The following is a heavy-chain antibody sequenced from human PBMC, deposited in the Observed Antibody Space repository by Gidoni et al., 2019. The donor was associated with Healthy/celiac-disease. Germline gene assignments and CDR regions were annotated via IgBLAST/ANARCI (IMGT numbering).Heavy chain of an antibody. V-gene: IGHV3-21*01. D-gene: IGHD6-19*01. J-gene: IGHJ5*02. CDR2: ISSSSSYI. CDR3: ARDGIGIAVAGNWFDP. Sequence: EVQLVESGGGLVKPGGSLRLSCAASGFTFSSYSMNWVRQAPGKGLEWVSSISSSSSYIYYADSVKGRFTISRDNAKNSLYLQMNSLRAEDTAVYYCARDGIGIAVAGNWFDPWGQGTLVTVSS. CDR1: GFTFSSYS.